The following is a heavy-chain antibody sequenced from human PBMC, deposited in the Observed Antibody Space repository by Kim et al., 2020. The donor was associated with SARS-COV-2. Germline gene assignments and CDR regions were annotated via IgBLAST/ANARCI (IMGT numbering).Heavy chain of an antibody. CDR1: GGSISSAGYY. D-gene: IGHD2-15*01. J-gene: IGHJ5*01. CDR3: ARLPAPVWFDS. Sequence: SETLSLTCLVSGGSISSAGYYWSWVRQHPGKGLEWIGHIYYSGSVDYNPSLKSRVTISLDTPKNQFSLRVNSVNVADTAVYFCARLPAPVWFDSWGQGTLVTVSS. CDR2: IYYSGSV. V-gene: IGHV4-31*03.